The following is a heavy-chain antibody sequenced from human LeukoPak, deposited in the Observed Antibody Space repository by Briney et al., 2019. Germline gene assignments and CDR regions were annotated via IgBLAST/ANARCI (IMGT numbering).Heavy chain of an antibody. CDR2: MYLSGTT. V-gene: IGHV4-39*07. Sequence: SETLSLTCSVSGGSIKSPTSYWSWIRQPPGKGLEWIGEMYLSGTTHSNPSVKSRVTISIDKSKNQFFLNLSSVTAADTAVYYCAGLVGRYSSGLYYYYFDYWGQGTLVTVSS. J-gene: IGHJ4*02. D-gene: IGHD3-22*01. CDR1: GGSIKSPTSY. CDR3: AGLVGRYSSGLYYYYFDY.